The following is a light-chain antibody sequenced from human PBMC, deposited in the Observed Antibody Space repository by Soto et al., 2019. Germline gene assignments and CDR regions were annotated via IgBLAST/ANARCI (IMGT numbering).Light chain of an antibody. CDR1: QGISSY. V-gene: IGKV1-9*01. CDR3: QQLNSYPLT. Sequence: DIQLTQSPSFLSASVGDRVTITCRASQGISSYLAWYQQKPGKAPKLLIYAPSTLQSGVPSRFSGSGSGTEFTLTISSLQPEDSATYYCQQLNSYPLTFGGGTKVEIK. CDR2: APS. J-gene: IGKJ4*01.